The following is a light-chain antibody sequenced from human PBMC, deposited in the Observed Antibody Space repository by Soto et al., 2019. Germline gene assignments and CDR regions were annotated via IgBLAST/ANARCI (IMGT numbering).Light chain of an antibody. V-gene: IGLV1-40*01. CDR3: QSYDSSLSVS. J-gene: IGLJ2*01. Sequence: QSVLTQPPSVSGAPGQRVTISCTGSSSNIGAGYDVHWYQQLPGTAPKLLIYGNSNRPSGVPDRSSGSKSGTSASLAITGLQAEDEADYYCQSYDSSLSVSFGGGTKLTVL. CDR1: SSNIGAGYD. CDR2: GNS.